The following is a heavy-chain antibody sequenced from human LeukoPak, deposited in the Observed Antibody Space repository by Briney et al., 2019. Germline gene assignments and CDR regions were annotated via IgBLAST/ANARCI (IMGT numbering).Heavy chain of an antibody. J-gene: IGHJ4*02. CDR3: AREWDS. CDR1: GFTFSDYG. V-gene: IGHV3-48*02. Sequence: GGSLRLSCVASGFTFSDYGMNWVRQAPGKGLEWVSHISSISSTIKYGDSVKGRFTISRDNAKNSLYLQMKSLRDEDTAVYYCAREWDSWGQGTLVTVSS. CDR2: ISSISSTI.